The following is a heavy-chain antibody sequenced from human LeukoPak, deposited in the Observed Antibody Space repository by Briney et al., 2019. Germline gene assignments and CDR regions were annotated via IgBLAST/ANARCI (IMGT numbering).Heavy chain of an antibody. D-gene: IGHD4-11*01. V-gene: IGHV4-39*01. Sequence: SETLSLTCTVSGGSISSNSYYWGWIRQPPGKGREWIGNIYHSGSTYCNPSLKSRVTISVDTFKNQFSLKLSSVTAADTAVYFCARVRGSYRNDAFDLWGQGTLVTVSS. CDR3: ARVRGSYRNDAFDL. J-gene: IGHJ5*02. CDR1: GGSISSNSYY. CDR2: IYHSGST.